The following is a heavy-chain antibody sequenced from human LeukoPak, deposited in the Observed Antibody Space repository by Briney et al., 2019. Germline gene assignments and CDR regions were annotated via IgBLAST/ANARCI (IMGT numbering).Heavy chain of an antibody. J-gene: IGHJ4*02. CDR2: INPNSGGT. V-gene: IGHV1-2*02. Sequence: GGSLRLSCAASGFTFSTYAMSWVRQAPGQGLEWMGWINPNSGGTNYAQKFQGRVTMTRDTSISTAYMELSRLRSDDTAVYYCARDYYDSNVYYYFDYWGQGTLVTVSS. D-gene: IGHD3-22*01. CDR1: GFTFSTYA. CDR3: ARDYYDSNVYYYFDY.